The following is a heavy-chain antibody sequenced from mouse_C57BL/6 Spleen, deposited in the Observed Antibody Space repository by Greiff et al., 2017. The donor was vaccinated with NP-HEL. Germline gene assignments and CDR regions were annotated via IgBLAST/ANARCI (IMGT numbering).Heavy chain of an antibody. D-gene: IGHD2-4*01. Sequence: EVQLQQSGPELVKPGASVKISCKASGYTFTDYYMNWVKQSHGKSLEWIGDINPNNGGTSYNQKFKGKATLTVDKSSSTAYMELRSLTSEDSAVYYCARGGLRRGRAMDYWGQGTSVTVSS. CDR2: INPNNGGT. J-gene: IGHJ4*01. CDR1: GYTFTDYY. V-gene: IGHV1-26*01. CDR3: ARGGLRRGRAMDY.